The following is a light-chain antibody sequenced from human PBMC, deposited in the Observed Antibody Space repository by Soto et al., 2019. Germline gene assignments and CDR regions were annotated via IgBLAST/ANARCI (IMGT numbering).Light chain of an antibody. CDR1: QTISFY. J-gene: IGKJ1*01. V-gene: IGKV1-39*01. CDR3: QQSYSIPHT. CDR2: AAS. Sequence: IQMTQSPSSLSSAIGGIVTITCRASQTISFYLNWYQQKPGKAPRLLIYAASSLQSGVPSRFSGGGSGTEFTLTVSSLQPEDFATYYCQQSYSIPHTFGQGTKVDIK.